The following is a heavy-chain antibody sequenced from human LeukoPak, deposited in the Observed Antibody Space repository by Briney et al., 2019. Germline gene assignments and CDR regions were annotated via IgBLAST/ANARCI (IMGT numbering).Heavy chain of an antibody. J-gene: IGHJ5*02. D-gene: IGHD6-13*01. V-gene: IGHV3-11*01. CDR2: ISSSGSTI. CDR3: ARARGAAAGTGNWFDP. Sequence: GGSLRLSCAASGFTFSDYYMSWIRQAPGQGLEWVSYISSSGSTIYYADSVKGRFTISRDNAKNSLYLQMNSLRAEDTAVYYCARARGAAAGTGNWFDPWGQGTLVTVSS. CDR1: GFTFSDYY.